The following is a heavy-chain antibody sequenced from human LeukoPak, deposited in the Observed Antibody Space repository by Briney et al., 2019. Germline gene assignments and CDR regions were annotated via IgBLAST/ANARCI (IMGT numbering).Heavy chain of an antibody. Sequence: GGSLRLSCAASGFTFSSYAMSWVRQAPGKGLECVSAISGGGPVTYYTDSVKGRFTISRDNSKNTLYLEMNSLRAEDTAVYYCARRGSSGWYDYWGQGTLVTVFS. CDR2: ISGGGPVT. V-gene: IGHV3-23*01. J-gene: IGHJ4*02. D-gene: IGHD6-19*01. CDR3: ARRGSSGWYDY. CDR1: GFTFSSYA.